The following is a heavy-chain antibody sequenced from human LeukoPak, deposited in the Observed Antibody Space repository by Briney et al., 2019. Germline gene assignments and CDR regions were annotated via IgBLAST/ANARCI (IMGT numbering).Heavy chain of an antibody. J-gene: IGHJ4*02. Sequence: GGSLRLSCTASGFTFSSYWMNWVRQAPGKGLEWVADIKQDGSEGYYVDSLKGRFTISRDNAKNSLYLQMNSLRAEDTAVYYCASPWGKVRGIDYWGQGTLVTVSS. D-gene: IGHD3-10*01. CDR2: IKQDGSEG. V-gene: IGHV3-7*01. CDR1: GFTFSSYW. CDR3: ASPWGKVRGIDY.